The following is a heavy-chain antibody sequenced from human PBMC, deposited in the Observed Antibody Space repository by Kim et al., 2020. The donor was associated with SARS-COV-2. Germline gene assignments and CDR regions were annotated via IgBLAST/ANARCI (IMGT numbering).Heavy chain of an antibody. Sequence: GESLKISCKGSGYSFTSYWIGWVRQMPGKGLEWMGIIYPGDSDTRYSPSFQGQVTISADKSISTAYLQWSSLKASDTAMYYCARLFPGPYSSGWYGGGGLFDYWGQGTLVTVSS. V-gene: IGHV5-51*01. CDR3: ARLFPGPYSSGWYGGGGLFDY. CDR1: GYSFTSYW. D-gene: IGHD6-19*01. CDR2: IYPGDSDT. J-gene: IGHJ4*02.